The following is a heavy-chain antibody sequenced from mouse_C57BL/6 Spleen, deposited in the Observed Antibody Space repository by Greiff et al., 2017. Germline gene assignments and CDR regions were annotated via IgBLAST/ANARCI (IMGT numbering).Heavy chain of an antibody. CDR2: IYIGNGYT. CDR3: ARGDYDYAGYAMDY. J-gene: IGHJ4*01. Sequence: LVGPGSSVKMSCKTSGYTFTSYGINWVKQRPGQGLEWSGYIYIGNGYTEYNEKFKGKATLISDTSSSTAYMQLSSLTSEDSAIYFCARGDYDYAGYAMDYWGQGTSVTVSS. CDR1: GYTFTSYG. V-gene: IGHV1-58*01. D-gene: IGHD2-4*01.